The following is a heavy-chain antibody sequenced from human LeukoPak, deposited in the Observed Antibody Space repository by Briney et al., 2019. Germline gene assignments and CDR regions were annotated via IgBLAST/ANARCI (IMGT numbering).Heavy chain of an antibody. V-gene: IGHV3-9*01. CDR1: GFTFDDYA. Sequence: GRSLRLSCAASGFTFDDYAMHWVRQAPGKGLEGVSGISWNSGSIGYADSVKGRFTISRDNAKNSLYLQMNSLRAEDTALYYCAKGVENGSYGTGIYFDYWGQGTLVTVSS. CDR3: AKGVENGSYGTGIYFDY. D-gene: IGHD1-26*01. CDR2: ISWNSGSI. J-gene: IGHJ4*02.